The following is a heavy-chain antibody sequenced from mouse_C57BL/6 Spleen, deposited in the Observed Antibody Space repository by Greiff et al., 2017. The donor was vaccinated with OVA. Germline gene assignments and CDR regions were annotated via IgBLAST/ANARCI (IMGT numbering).Heavy chain of an antibody. CDR1: GFTFSSYG. Sequence: EVKLMESGGDLVKPGGSLKLSCAASGFTFSSYGMSWVRQTPEKRLEWVATISSGGSYTYYPDSVKGRFTISRDNAKNTLYLQMSSLKSEDTAMYYCARTGFAYWGQGTLVTVSA. CDR3: ARTGFAY. CDR2: ISSGGSYT. V-gene: IGHV5-6*01. J-gene: IGHJ3*01.